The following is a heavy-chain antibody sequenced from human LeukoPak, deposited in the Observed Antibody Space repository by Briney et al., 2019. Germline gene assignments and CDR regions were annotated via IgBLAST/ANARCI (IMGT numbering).Heavy chain of an antibody. CDR2: INPNSGGT. D-gene: IGHD2-2*01. V-gene: IGHV1-2*02. CDR3: ARGCGSTGCSDY. Sequence: ASSVKVSCKASGYTFTGYYMHWVRQAPGQGLEWMGWINPNSGGTNYAQKFQGRVTMTRDTSISTAYMELSRLRSDDTAVYYCARGCGSTGCSDYWGQGTLVTVSS. CDR1: GYTFTGYY. J-gene: IGHJ4*02.